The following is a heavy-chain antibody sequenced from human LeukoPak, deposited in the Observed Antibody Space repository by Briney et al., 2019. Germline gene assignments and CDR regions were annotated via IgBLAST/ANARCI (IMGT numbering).Heavy chain of an antibody. CDR1: GYTFTSYY. CDR3: AKDLGRLYYYYGMDV. Sequence: ASVKVSCKASGYTFTSYYMHWVRQAPGQGLEWMGIINPSGGSTSYAQKFQGRVTMTRDMSTSTVYMELSSLRAEDTAVYYCAKDLGRLYYYYGMDVWGQGTTVTASS. D-gene: IGHD7-27*01. V-gene: IGHV1-46*01. CDR2: INPSGGST. J-gene: IGHJ6*02.